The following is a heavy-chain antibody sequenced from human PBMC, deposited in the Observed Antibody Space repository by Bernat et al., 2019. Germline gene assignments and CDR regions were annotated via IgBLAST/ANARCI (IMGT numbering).Heavy chain of an antibody. CDR3: ACGDYWDV. Sequence: QLQLQESGPGLVKPSETLSLTCTVSGGSISSSSYYWGWIRQPPAKGLEWIASIYYSGSTSYNPSLKSRVTISVDTSKNQFSLNLSSVTAADTAEYYCACGDYWDVWGQGTTVTVSS. CDR1: GGSISSSSYY. V-gene: IGHV4-39*01. J-gene: IGHJ6*02. CDR2: IYYSGST. D-gene: IGHD2-21*02.